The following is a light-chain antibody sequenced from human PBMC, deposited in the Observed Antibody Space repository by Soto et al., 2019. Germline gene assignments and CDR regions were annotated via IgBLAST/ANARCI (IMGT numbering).Light chain of an antibody. V-gene: IGLV2-14*03. Sequence: QFVLTQPASVSGSPGQSITISCTGTSSDVGAYEYVSWYQQHPGKAPKLLIYDVSNRPSGVSTRFSGSKSGNTASLTISGLQAEDEGDYYCTSYTTRRLYVFGSGTKVTVL. CDR3: TSYTTRRLYV. J-gene: IGLJ1*01. CDR1: SSDVGAYEY. CDR2: DVS.